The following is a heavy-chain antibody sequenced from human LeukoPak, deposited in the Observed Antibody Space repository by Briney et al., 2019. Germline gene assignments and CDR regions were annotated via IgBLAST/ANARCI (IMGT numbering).Heavy chain of an antibody. D-gene: IGHD3-10*01. V-gene: IGHV3-21*04. Sequence: GGSLRLSCAASGFTFSSYSMNWVRQAPGKGLEWVSSISSSSSYIYYADSVKGRFTISRDNAKNSLYLQMNSLRAEDTAVYYCAKTRAGSYYPLPFDYWGQGTLVTVSS. CDR2: ISSSSSYI. J-gene: IGHJ4*02. CDR1: GFTFSSYS. CDR3: AKTRAGSYYPLPFDY.